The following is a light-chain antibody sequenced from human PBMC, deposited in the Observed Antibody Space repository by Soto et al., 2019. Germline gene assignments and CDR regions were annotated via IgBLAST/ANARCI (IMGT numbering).Light chain of an antibody. CDR1: SSDVGGYNY. V-gene: IGLV2-11*01. Sequence: QSALTQPRSVSGSPGQSVTISCTGTSSDVGGYNYVSWYQQYPGKAPKLMIYDVSKRPSGVPDRFSGSKSGNTASLTISGLQAADEADCYCRSSVGSTTAVFGGGTKLTVL. CDR3: RSSVGSTTAV. CDR2: DVS. J-gene: IGLJ3*02.